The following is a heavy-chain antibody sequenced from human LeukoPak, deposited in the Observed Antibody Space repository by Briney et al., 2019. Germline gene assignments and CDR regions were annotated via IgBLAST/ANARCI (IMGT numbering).Heavy chain of an antibody. Sequence: SETLSLTCTVSGGSISSYYWNWIRQPAGKGLEWIGRIYSSGSTNYNPSLKSRVTMSVDTSKNQFSLKLSSVTAADTAVYYCAGDPSSFGGRFDPWGQETRVAVSS. CDR1: GGSISSYY. D-gene: IGHD3-10*01. V-gene: IGHV4-4*07. J-gene: IGHJ5*02. CDR3: AGDPSSFGGRFDP. CDR2: IYSSGST.